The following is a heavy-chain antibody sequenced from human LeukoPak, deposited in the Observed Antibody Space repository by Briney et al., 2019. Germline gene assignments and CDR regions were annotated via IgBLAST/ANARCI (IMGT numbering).Heavy chain of an antibody. CDR2: INPNSGGT. CDR1: GYTFTGYY. V-gene: IGHV1-2*02. J-gene: IGHJ6*03. Sequence: GASVKVSCKASGYTFTGYYMHWVRQAPGQGLEWMGWINPNSGGTNYAQEFQGRVTMTRDTSISTAYMELSRLRSDDTAVYYCARDIEWDPYYMDVWGKGTTVTVSS. D-gene: IGHD1-26*01. CDR3: ARDIEWDPYYMDV.